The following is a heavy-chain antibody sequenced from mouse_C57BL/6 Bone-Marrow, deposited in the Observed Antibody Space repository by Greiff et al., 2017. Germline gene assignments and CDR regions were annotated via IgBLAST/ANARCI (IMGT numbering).Heavy chain of an antibody. V-gene: IGHV2-9-1*01. CDR3: ARKGIYYVPNGYVDV. CDR2: IWTGGGT. Sequence: QVQLQQSGPGLVAPSQSLSITCTVSGFSLTSSAISWVRQPPGKGLEWLGVIWTGGGTNYNSALKTRLSISKDNSKSQVFLKMNSLQTDDTARYYCARKGIYYVPNGYVDVWGTGTTVTVSS. J-gene: IGHJ1*03. CDR1: GFSLTSSA. D-gene: IGHD2-1*01.